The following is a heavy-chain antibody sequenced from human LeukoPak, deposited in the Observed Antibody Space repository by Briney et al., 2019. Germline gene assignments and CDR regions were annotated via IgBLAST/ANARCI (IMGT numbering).Heavy chain of an antibody. D-gene: IGHD4-17*01. J-gene: IGHJ5*02. Sequence: SETLSLTCTVSGGAISSYYWSWIRQPPGKGLEWIGYSYYSGSTNYNPSLKRRVTISVDPSHNQLYLKLSSVTAAETDVYYCARHPDYGDSNWFDPWGQGTLVTVSS. V-gene: IGHV4-59*08. CDR3: ARHPDYGDSNWFDP. CDR1: GGAISSYY. CDR2: SYYSGST.